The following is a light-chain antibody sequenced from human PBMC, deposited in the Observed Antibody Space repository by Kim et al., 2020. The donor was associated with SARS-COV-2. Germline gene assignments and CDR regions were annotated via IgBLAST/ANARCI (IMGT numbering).Light chain of an antibody. CDR1: ETIRSGY. CDR2: GSS. V-gene: IGKV3-20*01. J-gene: IGKJ2*01. CDR3: QQYGSPPFT. Sequence: DIVLTQSPGTLSVSPGERATISCRATETIRSGYLAWYQQRLGQAPRLLIYGSSSRATGIPDRFSGSGAGTDFTLTISRLEAEDFAVYYCQQYGSPPFTFGQGTKLEI.